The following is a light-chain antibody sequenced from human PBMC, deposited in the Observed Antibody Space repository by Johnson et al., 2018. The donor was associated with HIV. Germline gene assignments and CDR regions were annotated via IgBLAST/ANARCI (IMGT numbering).Light chain of an antibody. CDR2: YNN. CDR1: SSNIGNNY. CDR3: GTWDSSLGYV. V-gene: IGLV1-51*01. Sequence: QLVLTQPPSVSAAPGQKVTISCSGSSSNIGNNYVSWYQQLPGTAPKLLIYYNNKRPSGIPDRFSGSKSGTSATLGITGLQTGDEADYYCGTWDSSLGYVFGTGTKVTVL. J-gene: IGLJ1*01.